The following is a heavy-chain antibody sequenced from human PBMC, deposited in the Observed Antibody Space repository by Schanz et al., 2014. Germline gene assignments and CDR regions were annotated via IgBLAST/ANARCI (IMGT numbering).Heavy chain of an antibody. J-gene: IGHJ4*02. CDR1: GFPFNEYG. D-gene: IGHD6-13*01. V-gene: IGHV3-9*01. CDR2: ISWNSGSI. CDR3: AKEKEEVAADGSCFDY. Sequence: LAESGGGVVQPGRSLRLSCAASGFPFNEYGMLWVRQAPGKGLEWVSSISWNSGSIDYADSVKGRFTISRDNAKNSLYLQMNSLRAEDTAVYYCAKEKEEVAADGSCFDYWGQGTLVTVSS.